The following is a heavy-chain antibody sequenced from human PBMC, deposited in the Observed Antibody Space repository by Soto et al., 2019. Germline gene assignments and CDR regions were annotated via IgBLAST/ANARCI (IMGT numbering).Heavy chain of an antibody. CDR1: GFTFSYYW. V-gene: IGHV3-74*01. Sequence: PGGSLRLSCAASGFTFSYYWMHWVRQAPGQGLVWVSRIHSDGSSTTYADSVKGRFTISRDNAKNTLYLQMNSLRAEDTAVYFCVSSSARSSGHQVYWGQGTLVTVSS. CDR2: IHSDGSST. D-gene: IGHD6-6*01. CDR3: VSSSARSSGHQVY. J-gene: IGHJ4*02.